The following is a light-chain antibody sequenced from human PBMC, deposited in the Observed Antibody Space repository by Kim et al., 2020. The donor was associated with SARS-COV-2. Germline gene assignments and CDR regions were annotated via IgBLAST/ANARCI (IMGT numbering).Light chain of an antibody. V-gene: IGKV3-20*01. CDR1: QGLCREY. CDR2: GAC. Sequence: GGRSTLSFRHGQGLCREYLAWFEQTAGQPPTHVLFGACIRAAGIPDRFSGRESVTDCTLTISRLERGEFALYFCQQYTRSAPAYTFAQGTNLEF. CDR3: QQYTRSAPAYT. J-gene: IGKJ2*01.